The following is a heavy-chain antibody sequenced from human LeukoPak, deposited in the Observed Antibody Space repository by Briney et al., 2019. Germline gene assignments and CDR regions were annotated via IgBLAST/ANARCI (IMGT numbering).Heavy chain of an antibody. CDR3: ARGVVVQPTAHFDY. V-gene: IGHV4-39*07. Sequence: SETLSLTCSVSGGSISSTSYYWGWIRQPPGKGLEWIGNMYYSGSAYYNPSLKSRVTISVDTSKNQFSLKLSSVTAADTAVYYCARGVVVQPTAHFDYWGQGTLVTVSS. D-gene: IGHD2-2*01. J-gene: IGHJ4*02. CDR1: GGSISSTSYY. CDR2: MYYSGSA.